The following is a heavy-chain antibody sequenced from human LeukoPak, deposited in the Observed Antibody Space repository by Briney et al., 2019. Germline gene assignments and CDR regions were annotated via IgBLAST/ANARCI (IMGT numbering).Heavy chain of an antibody. CDR3: ARGRAHYYGSGSYYKKPPFFDY. CDR2: INHSGST. J-gene: IGHJ4*02. V-gene: IGHV4-34*01. D-gene: IGHD3-10*01. CDR1: GGSFSGYY. Sequence: PSEILSLTCAVSGGSFSGYYWSWIRQPPGKGLEWIGEINHSGSTNYNPSLKSRVTISVDTSKNQFSLKLSSVTAADTAVYYCARGRAHYYGSGSYYKKPPFFDYWGQGTLVTVSS.